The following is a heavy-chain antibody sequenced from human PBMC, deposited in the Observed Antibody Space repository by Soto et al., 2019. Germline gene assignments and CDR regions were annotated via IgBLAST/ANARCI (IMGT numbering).Heavy chain of an antibody. CDR3: ARVGVNYYYYGMDV. Sequence: GGSLRLSCAASGFTFSSYAMHWVRQAPGKGLEWVAVISYDGSNKYYADSVKGRFTISRDNSKNTLYLQMNSLRAEDTAVYYCARVGVNYYYYGMDVWGQGTTVTVSS. CDR2: ISYDGSNK. D-gene: IGHD2-21*01. CDR1: GFTFSSYA. J-gene: IGHJ6*02. V-gene: IGHV3-30-3*01.